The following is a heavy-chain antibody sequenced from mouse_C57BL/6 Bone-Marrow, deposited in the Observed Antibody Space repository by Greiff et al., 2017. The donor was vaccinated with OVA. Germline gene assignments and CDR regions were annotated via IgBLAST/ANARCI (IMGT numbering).Heavy chain of an antibody. D-gene: IGHD1-1*01. J-gene: IGHJ3*01. V-gene: IGHV1-15*01. CDR3: TIYYYGSTWFAY. CDR2: IAPETGGT. CDR1: GYTFTDYE. Sequence: QVQLQQSGAELVRPGASVTLSCKASGYTFTDYEMHWVKQTPVHGLEWIGAIAPETGGTAYNQKFKGKAILTADKSSSTAYMELRSLTSEDSAVYYCTIYYYGSTWFAYWGQGTLVTVSA.